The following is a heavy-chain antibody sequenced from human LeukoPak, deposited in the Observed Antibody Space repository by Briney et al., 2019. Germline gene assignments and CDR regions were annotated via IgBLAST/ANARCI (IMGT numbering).Heavy chain of an antibody. CDR1: GYSFTNYW. Sequence: GESLKISCKGSGYSFTNYWIGWVRQMPGKGLEWMGIIYAGDSETKYSPSFQGQVTISADKSINTAYLQWSSLRASDTAMYYCARSLASTDIWYFDLWGRGTLVTVSS. V-gene: IGHV5-51*01. D-gene: IGHD6-13*01. CDR3: ARSLASTDIWYFDL. CDR2: IYAGDSET. J-gene: IGHJ2*01.